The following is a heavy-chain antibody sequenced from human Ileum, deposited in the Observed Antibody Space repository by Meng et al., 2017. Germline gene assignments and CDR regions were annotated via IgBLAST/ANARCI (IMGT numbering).Heavy chain of an antibody. CDR2: INPSGGST. J-gene: IGHJ4*02. D-gene: IGHD6-19*01. Sequence: QVQLGHAGAEVKKPGASVNVSCNASGYTFTSYYMHWVRQAPGQGLEWMGIINPSGGSTSYAQKFQGRVTMTRDTSTSTVYMELSSLRSKDTAVYYCARVGAVASFDYWGQGTLVTVSS. CDR1: GYTFTSYY. CDR3: ARVGAVASFDY. V-gene: IGHV1-46*01.